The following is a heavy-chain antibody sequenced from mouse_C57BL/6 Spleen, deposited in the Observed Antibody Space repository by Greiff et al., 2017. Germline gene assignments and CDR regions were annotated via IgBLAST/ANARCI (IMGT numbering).Heavy chain of an antibody. J-gene: IGHJ2*01. V-gene: IGHV1-50*01. Sequence: QVQLQQPGAELVKPGASVKLSCKASGYTFTSYWMPWVKQRPGQGLEWIGEIDPSDSYTNYHQKFKGKATLTVDTSSSTAYMQRSSLTSEDSAVYYCARSGAYEYGSDYWGQGTTLTVSS. D-gene: IGHD2-4*01. CDR3: ARSGAYEYGSDY. CDR1: GYTFTSYW. CDR2: IDPSDSYT.